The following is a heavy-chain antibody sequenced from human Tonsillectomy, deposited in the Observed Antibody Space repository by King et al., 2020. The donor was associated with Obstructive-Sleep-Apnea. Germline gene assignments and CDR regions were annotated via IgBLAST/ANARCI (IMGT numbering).Heavy chain of an antibody. Sequence: VQLVESGGGLVQPGGSLKLSCAASGFTFSGSAMHWVRQASGKGLEWVGRIRSKANSYATAYAASGKGRFTISRDDSKNTAYLQMNSLKTEDTAVYYCTRHFCTNGVCTYFDYWGQGTLVTVSS. CDR3: TRHFCTNGVCTYFDY. J-gene: IGHJ4*02. D-gene: IGHD2-8*01. CDR2: IRSKANSYAT. V-gene: IGHV3-73*02. CDR1: GFTFSGSA.